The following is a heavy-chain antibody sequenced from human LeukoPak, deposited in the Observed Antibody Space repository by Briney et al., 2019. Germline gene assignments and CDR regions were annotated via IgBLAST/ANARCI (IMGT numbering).Heavy chain of an antibody. CDR3: ARVRRWLQIDTYYFDY. Sequence: PGGSLRLSCAASGFTFSSYAMHWVRQAPGKGLEWVAVIPYDGSNKYYAASVKGRFTISRDNSKNTLYLQMNSLRAEDTAVYYCARVRRWLQIDTYYFDYWGQGTLVTVSS. V-gene: IGHV3-30-3*01. CDR1: GFTFSSYA. J-gene: IGHJ4*02. CDR2: IPYDGSNK. D-gene: IGHD5-12*01.